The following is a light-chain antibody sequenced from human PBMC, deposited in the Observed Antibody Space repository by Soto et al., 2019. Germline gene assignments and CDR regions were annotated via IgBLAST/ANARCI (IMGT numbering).Light chain of an antibody. CDR1: NSNIGSNY. J-gene: IGLJ1*01. CDR2: RNN. V-gene: IGLV1-47*01. CDR3: AAWDESLSGFYV. Sequence: VLTQPPSASGTPGQRVTISCSGNNSNIGSNYVHWYQHLPGTAPKLLIYRNNQRPSGVPDRFFGSKSGTSASLAISGLRSEDEADYYCAAWDESLSGFYVFGTGTKVTVL.